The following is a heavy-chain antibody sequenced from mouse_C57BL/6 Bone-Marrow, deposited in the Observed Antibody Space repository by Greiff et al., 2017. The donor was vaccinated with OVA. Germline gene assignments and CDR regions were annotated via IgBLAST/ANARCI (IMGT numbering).Heavy chain of an antibody. CDR2: IRLKSDNYAT. Sequence: EVQGVESGGGLVQPGGSMKLSCVASGFTFSNYWMNWVRQSPEKGLEWVAQIRLKSDNYATHYAVSVKGRFTISRDDSKSSVYLHMHHFSAVDTGISYCTGRGYYDYADAMDYWGQGTSVTVSS. CDR3: TGRGYYDYADAMDY. D-gene: IGHD2-4*01. CDR1: GFTFSNYW. J-gene: IGHJ4*01. V-gene: IGHV6-3*01.